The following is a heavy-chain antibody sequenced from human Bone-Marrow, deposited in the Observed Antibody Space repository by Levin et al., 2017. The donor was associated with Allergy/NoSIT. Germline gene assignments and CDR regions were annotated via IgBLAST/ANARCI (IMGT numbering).Heavy chain of an antibody. V-gene: IGHV1-2*02. CDR3: ARISSAAFDM. CDR1: GYTFTDYF. J-gene: IGHJ3*02. D-gene: IGHD6-19*01. CDR2: IKPNSGDT. Sequence: GESLKISCKASGYTFTDYFIHWVRLAPGQGLEWMGWIKPNSGDTDSSQNFQGTVTMTRDTSISTAYMEVTSLTSNDTALYYCARISSAAFDMWGQGTVVTVSS.